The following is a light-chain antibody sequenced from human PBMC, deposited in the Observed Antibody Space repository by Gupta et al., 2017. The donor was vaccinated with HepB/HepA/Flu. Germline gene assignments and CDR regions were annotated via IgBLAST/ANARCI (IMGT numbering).Light chain of an antibody. V-gene: IGLV2-11*01. CDR2: DVS. Sequence: QSALTQPRSVSGSPGQSVTISCTGTSSDVGGYNYVSWYQQHPGKAPKLMLYDVSKRPSGVPDRFSGSKSGNTASLTISGLQAEDEADYYCCSYAGSYTFGVVFGGGTKLTVL. CDR1: SSDVGGYNY. CDR3: CSYAGSYTFGVV. J-gene: IGLJ2*01.